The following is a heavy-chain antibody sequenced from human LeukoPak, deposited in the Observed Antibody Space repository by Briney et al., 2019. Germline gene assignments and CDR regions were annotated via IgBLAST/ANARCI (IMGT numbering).Heavy chain of an antibody. CDR3: ARGWRYFDY. D-gene: IGHD5-24*01. CDR2: ISSSGSTR. J-gene: IGHJ4*02. CDR1: GFTFSSYE. Sequence: GGSLRLSCAASGFTFSSYEMNWVRQAPGKGLEWVSYISSSGSTRYYVDSVKGRFTISRDTAKNSLYLQMNSLRAEDTAVYYCARGWRYFDYWGQGTLVTVSS. V-gene: IGHV3-48*03.